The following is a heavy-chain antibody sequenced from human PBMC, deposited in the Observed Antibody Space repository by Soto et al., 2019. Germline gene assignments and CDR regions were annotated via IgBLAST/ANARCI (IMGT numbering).Heavy chain of an antibody. CDR3: ARGVYYYDSSCYLGY. Sequence: QVQLVESGGGLVKPGGSLRLSCAASGFTFSDYYMSWIRQAPGKGLEWVSYISNSGTYTNYADSVKGRVTISGDNAKNSLYLQMTRLRAPDTAAYYSARGVYYYDSSCYLGYWGQGTLVTVSS. J-gene: IGHJ4*02. CDR1: GFTFSDYY. CDR2: ISNSGTYT. D-gene: IGHD3-22*01. V-gene: IGHV3-11*05.